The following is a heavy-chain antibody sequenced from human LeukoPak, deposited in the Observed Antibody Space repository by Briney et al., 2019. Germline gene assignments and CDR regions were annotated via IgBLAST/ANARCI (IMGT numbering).Heavy chain of an antibody. J-gene: IGHJ5*02. CDR3: ARDPSGYGSGSYYYNWFDP. V-gene: IGHV3-20*04. Sequence: GGSLRLSCAASGFTFDDYGMSWVRQAPGKGVEWVSGINWNGGSTGYADSVKGRFTISRDNAKNSLYLQMNSLRAEDTALYYCARDPSGYGSGSYYYNWFDPWGQGTLVTVSS. CDR2: INWNGGST. D-gene: IGHD3-10*01. CDR1: GFTFDDYG.